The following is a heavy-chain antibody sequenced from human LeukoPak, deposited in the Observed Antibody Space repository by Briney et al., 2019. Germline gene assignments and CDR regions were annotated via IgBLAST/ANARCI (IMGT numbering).Heavy chain of an antibody. V-gene: IGHV3-30-3*01. J-gene: IGHJ6*02. CDR1: GFTFSSYA. Sequence: GGSLRLSCAASGFTFSSYAMHWVRQAPGKGLEWVAVISYDGSNKYYADSVKGRFTISRDNSKNTLYLQMNSLRAEDTAVYYCARDGFLGGGAYYYYGMDVWGQGTTATVSS. CDR2: ISYDGSNK. CDR3: ARDGFLGGGAYYYYGMDV. D-gene: IGHD3-16*01.